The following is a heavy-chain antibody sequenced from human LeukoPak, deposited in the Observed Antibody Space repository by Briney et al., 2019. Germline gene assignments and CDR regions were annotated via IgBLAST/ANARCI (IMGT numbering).Heavy chain of an antibody. J-gene: IGHJ6*03. V-gene: IGHV3-30*02. CDR1: GFTFSHYG. CDR3: ARDRGWGMDV. D-gene: IGHD5-12*01. Sequence: GGSLRLSCAASGFTFSHYGMHWVRQAPGKGLEWVAFIRDDGSNKYKADSVKGRFTISRDNAKNSLYLQMNSLRAEDTAVYYCARDRGWGMDVWGKGTTVTISS. CDR2: IRDDGSNK.